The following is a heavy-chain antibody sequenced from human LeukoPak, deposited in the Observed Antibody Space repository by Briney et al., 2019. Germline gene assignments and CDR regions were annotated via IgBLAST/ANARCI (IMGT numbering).Heavy chain of an antibody. Sequence: GESLKISCKGSGYSFTSYWIGWVRQMPGKGLEWMGIIYPGDFDTRYSPSFQGQVTISADKSISTAYLQWSSLKASDTAMYYCARRRYYYDSSGPWDYWGQGTLVTVSS. CDR1: GYSFTSYW. V-gene: IGHV5-51*01. J-gene: IGHJ4*02. D-gene: IGHD3-22*01. CDR2: IYPGDFDT. CDR3: ARRRYYYDSSGPWDY.